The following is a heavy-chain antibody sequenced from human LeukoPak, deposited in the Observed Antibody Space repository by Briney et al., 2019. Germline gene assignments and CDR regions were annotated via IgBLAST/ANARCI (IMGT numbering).Heavy chain of an antibody. Sequence: PSETLSLTCAVSGGSISSSNWWSWVRQPPGKGLEWVSVIYRGGSTYYADSVKGRFTISRDNSKNTLYLQMNSLRAEDTAVYYCARETFYYYDSSGYYGIFDYWGQGTLVTVSS. J-gene: IGHJ4*02. CDR2: IYRGGST. CDR1: GGSISSSNW. D-gene: IGHD3-22*01. CDR3: ARETFYYYDSSGYYGIFDY. V-gene: IGHV3-66*01.